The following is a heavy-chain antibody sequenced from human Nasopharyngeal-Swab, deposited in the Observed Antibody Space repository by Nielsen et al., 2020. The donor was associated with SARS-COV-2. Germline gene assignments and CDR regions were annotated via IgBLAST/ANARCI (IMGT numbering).Heavy chain of an antibody. CDR3: ARDRMWFGELFYFDY. CDR2: ISYDGSNK. V-gene: IGHV3-30-3*01. Sequence: GESLKISCAASGFTFSSYAMHWVRQAPGKGLEWVAVISYDGSNKYYADSVKGRFTISGDNSKNTLYLQMNSLRAEDTAVYYCARDRMWFGELFYFDYWGQGTLVTVSS. CDR1: GFTFSSYA. J-gene: IGHJ4*02. D-gene: IGHD3-10*01.